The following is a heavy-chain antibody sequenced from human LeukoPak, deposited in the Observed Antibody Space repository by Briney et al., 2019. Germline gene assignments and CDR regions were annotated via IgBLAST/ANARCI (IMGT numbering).Heavy chain of an antibody. CDR3: ARRYVGGFDY. CDR2: INPNSGGT. Sequence: ASVKVSCKASGYTLTGYYLHWVRQAPGQGLEWMGWINPNSGGTRYAQKFQGRVTMTRDTSIITAYMELSRLRSDDTAVYYCARRYVGGFDYWGQGILVTVSS. J-gene: IGHJ4*02. V-gene: IGHV1-2*02. D-gene: IGHD3-10*01. CDR1: GYTLTGYY.